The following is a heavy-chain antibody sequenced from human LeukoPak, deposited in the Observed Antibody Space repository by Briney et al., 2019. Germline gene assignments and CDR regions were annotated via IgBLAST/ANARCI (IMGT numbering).Heavy chain of an antibody. J-gene: IGHJ4*02. CDR1: GFTFSSYA. Sequence: GGSLRLSCAASGFTFSSYAMHWVRQAPGKGLEWVAVISYDGSNKYYADSVKGRFTISRDNSKNTLYLQMNSLRAEDTAVYYCARGADPSSSWPDYWGQGTLVTVSS. D-gene: IGHD6-13*01. CDR2: ISYDGSNK. V-gene: IGHV3-30-3*01. CDR3: ARGADPSSSWPDY.